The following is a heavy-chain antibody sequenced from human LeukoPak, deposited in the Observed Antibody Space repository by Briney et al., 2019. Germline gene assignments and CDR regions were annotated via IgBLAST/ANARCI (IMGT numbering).Heavy chain of an antibody. CDR2: ISGSGGSI. Sequence: PGGSLRLSCAASGFTFNSYAMSWVRQAPGKGLEWVSVISGSGGSIYYADSVKGRFTISRDNSKNTLYLQMNSLRAEDTAVYYCAKDPLVVPAAGDAFDIWGQGTMVTVSS. V-gene: IGHV3-23*01. D-gene: IGHD2-2*01. J-gene: IGHJ3*02. CDR1: GFTFNSYA. CDR3: AKDPLVVPAAGDAFDI.